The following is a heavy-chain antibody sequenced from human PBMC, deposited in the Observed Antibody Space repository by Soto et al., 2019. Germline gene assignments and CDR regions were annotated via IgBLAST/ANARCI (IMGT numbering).Heavy chain of an antibody. J-gene: IGHJ3*02. V-gene: IGHV1-3*01. CDR3: ARDLGYCSSTSCSLDAFDI. CDR1: GYTFTSYA. Sequence: QVQLVQSGAEVKKPGASVKVSCKASGYTFTSYAMHWVRQAPEQRLEWMGWINAGNGNTKYSQKFQGRVTITRDTSASTAYMELSSLRSEDTAVYYCARDLGYCSSTSCSLDAFDIWGQGTMVTVSS. D-gene: IGHD2-2*01. CDR2: INAGNGNT.